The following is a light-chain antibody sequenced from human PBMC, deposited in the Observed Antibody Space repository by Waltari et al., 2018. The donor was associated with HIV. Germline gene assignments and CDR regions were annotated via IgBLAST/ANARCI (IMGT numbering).Light chain of an antibody. J-gene: IGLJ2*01. CDR3: AAWDDSPNGVV. V-gene: IGLV1-44*01. CDR2: NNK. Sequence: QSVLTQPPSASGTPGQRVTISCSGSNSNIGSNTVNWYQQLPGTAPKLLIYNNKQRPSGVPDRISGSKSGTSASLAISGLQSEDEADYYCAAWDDSPNGVVFGGGTKLTVL. CDR1: NSNIGSNT.